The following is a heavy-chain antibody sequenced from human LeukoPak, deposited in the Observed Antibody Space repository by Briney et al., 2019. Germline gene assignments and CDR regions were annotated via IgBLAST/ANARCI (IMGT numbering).Heavy chain of an antibody. D-gene: IGHD3-10*01. V-gene: IGHV6-1*01. J-gene: IGHJ6*03. CDR1: GDSVSSNSAA. CDR3: ARVKSGTMVRGVIHYYYYYMDV. Sequence: SQTLSLTCAISGDSVSSNSAAWNWIRQSPSRGLEWLGRTYYRSKWYNDYAVSVKSRITINPDTSKNQFSLQLNSVTPEDTAVYYCARVKSGTMVRGVIHYYYYYMDVWGKGTTVTVSS. CDR2: TYYRSKWYN.